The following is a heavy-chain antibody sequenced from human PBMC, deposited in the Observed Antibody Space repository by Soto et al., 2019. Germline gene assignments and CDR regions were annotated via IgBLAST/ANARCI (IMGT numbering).Heavy chain of an antibody. CDR1: GFTFTSYA. CDR3: AIDSFICDGGSCYHYHYYYGLDV. D-gene: IGHD2-15*01. J-gene: IGHJ6*02. Sequence: PLSESGGGLVQPGGSLRLSCAASGFTFTSYAMSWVRQAPGKGLEWVSGVSGSGGATYYADSVKGRFTISRDNSRNTLYLQMNSLRVEDTAVYYCAIDSFICDGGSCYHYHYYYGLDVWGQGTTVTVSS. CDR2: VSGSGGAT. V-gene: IGHV3-23*01.